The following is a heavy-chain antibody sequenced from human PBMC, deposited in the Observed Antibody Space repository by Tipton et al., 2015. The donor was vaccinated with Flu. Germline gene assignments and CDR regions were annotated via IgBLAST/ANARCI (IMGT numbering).Heavy chain of an antibody. CDR3: ARKGGSKAYDAFDI. Sequence: SLRLSCAASGFIFSSYCMSWVRQAPGKGLQWVANIKQDGSENHYVDSVKGRFTISRDNAKNSLYLQMNSLTAEDTAVYYCARKGGSKAYDAFDIWGQGTMVTGSS. J-gene: IGHJ3*02. D-gene: IGHD1-26*01. V-gene: IGHV3-7*01. CDR1: GFIFSSYC. CDR2: IKQDGSEN.